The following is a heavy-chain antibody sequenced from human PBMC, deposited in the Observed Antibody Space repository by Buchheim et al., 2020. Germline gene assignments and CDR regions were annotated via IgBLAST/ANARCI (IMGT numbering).Heavy chain of an antibody. CDR2: IYVDGRI. CDR1: GFTVTSYH. D-gene: IGHD2-15*01. Sequence: VESGGDLIQPGGSLRLSCAASGFTVTSYHMSWVRQASGKGPEWVSTIYVDGRIFYAESVKGRFTISRDSSKNTMVLQMNGLRVEDTAMYYCATGGDIAKSGYWGLGTL. V-gene: IGHV3-53*01. CDR3: ATGGDIAKSGY. J-gene: IGHJ4*02.